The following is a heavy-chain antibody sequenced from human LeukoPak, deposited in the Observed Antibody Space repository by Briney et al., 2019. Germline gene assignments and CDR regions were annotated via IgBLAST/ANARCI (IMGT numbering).Heavy chain of an antibody. J-gene: IGHJ4*02. CDR2: FDPEDGET. CDR3: ATTAGSESYFTSYFGY. CDR1: GYTLTELS. Sequence: ASVKVSCKVSGYTLTELSMHWVRQAPGKGLEWMGDFDPEDGETIYAQKFQGRVTMTEDTSTDTAYMELSSLRSEDTAVYYCATTAGSESYFTSYFGYWGQGTLVTVSS. V-gene: IGHV1-24*01. D-gene: IGHD1-26*01.